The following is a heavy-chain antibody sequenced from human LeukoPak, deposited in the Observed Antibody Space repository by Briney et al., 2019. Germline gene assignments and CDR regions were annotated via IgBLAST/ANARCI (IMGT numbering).Heavy chain of an antibody. CDR1: GFTFDDYA. V-gene: IGHV3-9*03. J-gene: IGHJ4*02. D-gene: IGHD3-22*01. CDR2: ITWNSGSI. Sequence: PGGSLRLSCAASGFTFDDYAMHWVRQAPGKCLEWVSGITWNSGSIGYADSVKGRFTISRDNAKNSLYLQMNSLRAEDMPLYYCVIWSNYYDSSGYYSYFDQWGQGTLVTVSS. CDR3: VIWSNYYDSSGYYSYFDQ.